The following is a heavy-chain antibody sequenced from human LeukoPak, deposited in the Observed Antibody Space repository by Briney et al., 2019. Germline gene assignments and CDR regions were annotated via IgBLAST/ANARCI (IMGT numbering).Heavy chain of an antibody. D-gene: IGHD2-15*01. CDR1: GFTFSSYA. Sequence: PGGSLRLSCAASGFTFSSYAMSWVRQAPGKGLEWVSAISGSGGSTYYADSVKGRFTISRDNSKNTLYLQISSLRAKNTAVNNFAPYCSGGSCYPYYYYGMDVWGQGTTVTVSS. V-gene: IGHV3-23*01. CDR2: ISGSGGST. J-gene: IGHJ6*02. CDR3: APYCSGGSCYPYYYYGMDV.